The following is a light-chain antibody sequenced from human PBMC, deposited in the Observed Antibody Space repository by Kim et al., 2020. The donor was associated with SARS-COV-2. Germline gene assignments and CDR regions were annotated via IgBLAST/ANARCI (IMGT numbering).Light chain of an antibody. CDR2: GAS. J-gene: IGKJ1*01. V-gene: IGKV1-39*01. CDR3: QQSSSPPWT. CDR1: QSISSY. Sequence: DIQMTQSPSSLSASVGDRVTITCRASQSISSYLNWYQQKPGKVPRLLLYGASTLQRGVPSRFSGSGSGTDFTLTISSLQPEYSAAYYCQQSSSPPWTFGQGTKVDIK.